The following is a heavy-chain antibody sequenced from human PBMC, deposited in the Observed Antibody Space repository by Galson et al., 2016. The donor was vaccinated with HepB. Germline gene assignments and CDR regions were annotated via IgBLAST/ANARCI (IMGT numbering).Heavy chain of an antibody. CDR2: ISGNGDSI. V-gene: IGHV3-23*01. CDR3: ANDVHYDFWSALHNYFEY. J-gene: IGHJ4*02. D-gene: IGHD3-3*01. Sequence: SLRLSCAASGFTFSSYAMSWVRQAPGKGLEWVSAISGNGDSIYYADSVRGRFTISRDNSKNTLFLQINSLGAEDTAVFYCANDVHYDFWSALHNYFEYWGQETLVTVSS. CDR1: GFTFSSYA.